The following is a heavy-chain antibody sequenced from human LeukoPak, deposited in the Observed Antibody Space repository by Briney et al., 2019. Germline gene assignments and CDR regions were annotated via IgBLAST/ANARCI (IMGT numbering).Heavy chain of an antibody. CDR1: GGSISSYY. CDR2: IYYSGST. D-gene: IGHD3-10*01. Sequence: PSETLSLTCTVSGGSISSYYWSWIRQPPGKGLEWIGYIYYSGSTNYNPSLKSRVTISVDTSKNQFSLKLSSVTAADTAVYYCAREVRGVIDYWGQGTLVTVSS. J-gene: IGHJ4*02. V-gene: IGHV4-59*01. CDR3: AREVRGVIDY.